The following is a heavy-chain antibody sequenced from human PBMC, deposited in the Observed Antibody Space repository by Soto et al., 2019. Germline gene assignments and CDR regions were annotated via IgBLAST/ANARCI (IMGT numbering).Heavy chain of an antibody. CDR2: IYESGRT. CDR1: GASISTGGYS. V-gene: IGHV4-30-2*01. CDR3: ARGDRYSGSFSDYFDP. Sequence: KTSETLSLTCIVSGASISTGGYSWSWIRQPPGKGPEWIGYIYESGRTYYKPSLESRASISMDKSRNQFSVRLTSVTAADTAVYFCARGDRYSGSFSDYFDPWGQGTLVTVSS. J-gene: IGHJ5*02. D-gene: IGHD1-26*01.